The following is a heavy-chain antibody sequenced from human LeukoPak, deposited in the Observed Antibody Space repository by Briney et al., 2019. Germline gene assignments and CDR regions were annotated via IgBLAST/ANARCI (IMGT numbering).Heavy chain of an antibody. CDR3: AKDSSMIRGLYDGFHI. J-gene: IGHJ3*02. D-gene: IGHD3-10*01. Sequence: GGSLRLSCAASGFTVSSNFMSWVRQAPGKGLEWVSVLYSGGDTYYADSVKGRFTISRDNSKNKLYLQMNSLRAEDTAVYYCAKDSSMIRGLYDGFHIWGQGTMVTVSS. CDR1: GFTVSSNF. V-gene: IGHV3-53*01. CDR2: LYSGGDT.